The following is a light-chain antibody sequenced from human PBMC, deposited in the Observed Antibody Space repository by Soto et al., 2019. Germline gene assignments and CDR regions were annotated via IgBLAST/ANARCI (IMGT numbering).Light chain of an antibody. Sequence: QSALTQSASVSGSPGQSITISCTGTSSDVGGNNYVSWFQQPPGKVPKLIIYNVSVRPSGISDRFSGSKSGNTASLTISGLQAEDEADYYCSSFARGNFVLFGGGTKLTVL. V-gene: IGLV2-14*01. CDR2: NVS. CDR1: SSDVGGNNY. J-gene: IGLJ2*01. CDR3: SSFARGNFVL.